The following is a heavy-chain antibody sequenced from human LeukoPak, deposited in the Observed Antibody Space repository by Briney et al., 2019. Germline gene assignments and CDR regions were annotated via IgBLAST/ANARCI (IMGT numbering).Heavy chain of an antibody. Sequence: ASVKVSCKASGYTFTSYGISWVRQAPGQGLEWMGWISAYNGNTNYAQKLQGRVTMTTDTSTSTACMELRSLRSDDTAVYYCARVQYYDILTGSYYYYGMDVWGQGTTVTVSS. CDR3: ARVQYYDILTGSYYYYGMDV. D-gene: IGHD3-9*01. CDR1: GYTFTSYG. CDR2: ISAYNGNT. V-gene: IGHV1-18*01. J-gene: IGHJ6*02.